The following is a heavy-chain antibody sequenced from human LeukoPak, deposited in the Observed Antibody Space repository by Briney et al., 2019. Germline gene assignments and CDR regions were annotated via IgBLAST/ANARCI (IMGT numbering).Heavy chain of an antibody. Sequence: GESLKISCKGSGYIFTSYWIDWVRQKPGKGLEWMGTIYPGDSDTRYSPSFQGQVTISADKSISTAYLQWSSLKASDTAIYYCARGLEAAKRPLDYWGQGTLVTVSS. CDR3: ARGLEAAKRPLDY. D-gene: IGHD6-25*01. CDR2: IYPGDSDT. V-gene: IGHV5-51*01. J-gene: IGHJ4*02. CDR1: GYIFTSYW.